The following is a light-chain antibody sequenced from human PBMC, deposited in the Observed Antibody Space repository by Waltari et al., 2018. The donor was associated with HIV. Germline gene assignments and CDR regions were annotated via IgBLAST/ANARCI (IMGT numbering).Light chain of an antibody. J-gene: IGKJ3*01. CDR3: QQYGSSLFT. Sequence: EIVLTQSPGTLSLSPGERVTLSCRASQSVPANYVAWYQQKPAQAPRLLIYAASSRATGIPDRLSGGGSGTDFTLTINSLEPEDFAVYFCQQYGSSLFTFGHGTKVDLK. CDR2: AAS. V-gene: IGKV3-20*01. CDR1: QSVPANY.